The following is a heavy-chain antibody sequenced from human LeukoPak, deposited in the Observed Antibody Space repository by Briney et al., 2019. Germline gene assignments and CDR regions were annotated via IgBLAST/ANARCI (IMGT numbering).Heavy chain of an antibody. Sequence: AASVKVSCKASGYTFTSYAMHWVRQAPGQRLEWMGWINAGNGNTKYPQKFQARVTITRDTSASTAYMELSSLRSEDTAVYYCARDGLSTTGTTWEDYYYYGMDVWGKGTTVTVSS. CDR2: INAGNGNT. J-gene: IGHJ6*04. V-gene: IGHV1-3*01. CDR1: GYTFTSYA. D-gene: IGHD1-1*01. CDR3: ARDGLSTTGTTWEDYYYYGMDV.